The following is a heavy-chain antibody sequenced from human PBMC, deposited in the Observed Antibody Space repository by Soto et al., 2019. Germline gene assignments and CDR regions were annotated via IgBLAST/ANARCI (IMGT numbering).Heavy chain of an antibody. V-gene: IGHV4-61*01. J-gene: IGHJ4*02. CDR1: GGSFKSGSYS. Sequence: QVQLQESGPGLVKPSETLSLTCTVSGGSFKSGSYSWSWLRQPPGKGLEWIGYVYHTGRNTYNPSLTSRVSISMDTSTSQFSLNLASVTAAATAVYFCARDIAYFDSWGQGPLGTVSS. D-gene: IGHD2-15*01. CDR2: VYHTGRN. CDR3: ARDIAYFDS.